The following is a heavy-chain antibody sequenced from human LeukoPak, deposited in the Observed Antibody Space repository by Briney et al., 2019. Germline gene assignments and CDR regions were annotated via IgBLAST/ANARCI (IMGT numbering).Heavy chain of an antibody. CDR1: GFTFSSNG. Sequence: GGTLRLSCTASGFTFSSNGMSWVRQAPGKGLEWVSTISGSGDSTYYTDSVKGHFTISRDNSKNTLYLQMNSLRAEDTAVYYCAKQKGEKFLEIDCRGQGTLVTVSS. CDR3: AKQKGEKFLEIDC. CDR2: ISGSGDST. V-gene: IGHV3-23*01. J-gene: IGHJ4*02. D-gene: IGHD3-16*01.